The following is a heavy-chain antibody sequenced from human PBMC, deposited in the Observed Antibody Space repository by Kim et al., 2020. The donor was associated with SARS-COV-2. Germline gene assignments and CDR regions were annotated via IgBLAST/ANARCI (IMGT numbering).Heavy chain of an antibody. CDR1: GFTFTSRA. D-gene: IGHD6-19*01. J-gene: IGHJ4*02. CDR2: INNGGNP. Sequence: GGSLRLSCVASGFTFTSRAMSWVRQIPGKGLEWVASINNGGNPYYADSVKGRFTVSRDITKATLYLQMHSLRAEDTALYYFAKDHPSSGWPAFDSWGPGT. CDR3: AKDHPSSGWPAFDS. V-gene: IGHV3-23*01.